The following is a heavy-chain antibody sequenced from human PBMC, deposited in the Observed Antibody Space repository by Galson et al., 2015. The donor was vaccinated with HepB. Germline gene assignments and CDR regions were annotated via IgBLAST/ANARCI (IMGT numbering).Heavy chain of an antibody. CDR1: GLTFDDYM. D-gene: IGHD1-1*01. Sequence: SLRLSCAASGLTFDDYMMHWVRQAPGKGLEWVSLISWDGGTTYYADSVKGRFTISRDNSKNSLYLQMNSLRTEDTALYYCAKGGTSGSMDIWGQGTTVTVSS. J-gene: IGHJ6*02. CDR2: ISWDGGTT. V-gene: IGHV3-43*01. CDR3: AKGGTSGSMDI.